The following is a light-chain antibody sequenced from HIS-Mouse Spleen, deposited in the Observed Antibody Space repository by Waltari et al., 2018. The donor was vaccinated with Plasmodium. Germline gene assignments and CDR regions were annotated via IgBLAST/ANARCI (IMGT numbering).Light chain of an antibody. V-gene: IGKV3-11*01. J-gene: IGKJ4*01. Sequence: EIVLTQSPATLSLSPGERATLSCRASQSVSSYLACYQQTPGQAPRLLIYDASNRATGIPARFSGSGSGTDFTLTISSLEPEDFAVYYCQQRSNWPLTFGGGTKVEIK. CDR2: DAS. CDR1: QSVSSY. CDR3: QQRSNWPLT.